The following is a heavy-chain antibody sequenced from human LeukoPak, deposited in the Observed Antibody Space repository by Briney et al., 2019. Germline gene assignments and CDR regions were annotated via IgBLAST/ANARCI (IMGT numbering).Heavy chain of an antibody. CDR1: GFTFDDYA. J-gene: IGHJ4*02. Sequence: GGSLRLSCAASGFTFDDYAMHWVRQAPGKGLEWVSGISWNSGSIGYADSVKGRFTISRDNAKNSLYLQMNSLRAEDTALYYCAKDTYYDSSGYSNFDYWGQGTLVTVSS. CDR3: AKDTYYDSSGYSNFDY. CDR2: ISWNSGSI. V-gene: IGHV3-9*01. D-gene: IGHD3-22*01.